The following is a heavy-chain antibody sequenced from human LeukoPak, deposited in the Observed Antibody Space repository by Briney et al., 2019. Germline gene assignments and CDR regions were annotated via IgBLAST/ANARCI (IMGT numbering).Heavy chain of an antibody. CDR2: INTNTGNP. CDR3: ARDWRSSSWKDFDY. J-gene: IGHJ4*02. D-gene: IGHD6-13*01. V-gene: IGHV7-4-1*02. Sequence: ASVKVSCKASGYAFTSYAMNWVRQAPGQGLEWMGWINTNTGNPTYAQGFTGRFVFSLDTSVSTAYLQISSLKAEDTAVYYCARDWRSSSWKDFDYWGQGTLVAVSS. CDR1: GYAFTSYA.